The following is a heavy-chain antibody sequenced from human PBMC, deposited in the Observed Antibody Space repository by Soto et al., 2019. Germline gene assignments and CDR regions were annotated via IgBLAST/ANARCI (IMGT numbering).Heavy chain of an antibody. Sequence: GGSLRLSCAASGFTFSSYAMSWVRQAPGKGLEWVSAISGSGGSTYYADSVKGRFTISRDNSKNTLYLQMNSLRAEDMAVYYCAKRHYYDSSGYDAFDIWGQGTMVTVSS. D-gene: IGHD3-22*01. J-gene: IGHJ3*02. CDR1: GFTFSSYA. CDR3: AKRHYYDSSGYDAFDI. CDR2: ISGSGGST. V-gene: IGHV3-23*01.